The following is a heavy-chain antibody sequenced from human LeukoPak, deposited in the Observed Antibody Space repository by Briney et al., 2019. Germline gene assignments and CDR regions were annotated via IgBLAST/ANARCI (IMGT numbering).Heavy chain of an antibody. CDR2: INPNSRVT. J-gene: IGHJ4*02. D-gene: IGHD6-19*01. V-gene: IGHV1-2*06. Sequence: MLPINPNSRVTNYSQKFQGMVTMTRDTSISTAYMELRSLRSDDTAVYYCARVDEAVAGHWGQGTLVTVSS. CDR3: ARVDEAVAGH.